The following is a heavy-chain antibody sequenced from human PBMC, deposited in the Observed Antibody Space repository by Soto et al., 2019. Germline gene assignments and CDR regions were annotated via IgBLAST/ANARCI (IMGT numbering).Heavy chain of an antibody. D-gene: IGHD3-22*01. V-gene: IGHV4-61*01. CDR1: RGSVVNLSYY. J-gene: IGHJ6*02. CDR2: IYYSGST. CDR3: ARHNYDSSGYYHYYYGMDV. Sequence: ETLSLTYTVSRGSVVNLSYYWSWIRQPPGTGLEWIGYIYYSGSTNYNPSLKSRVTISVDTAKNQFSLKLSSVTAADTAVYYCARHNYDSSGYYHYYYGMDVWGQGTTVTVSS.